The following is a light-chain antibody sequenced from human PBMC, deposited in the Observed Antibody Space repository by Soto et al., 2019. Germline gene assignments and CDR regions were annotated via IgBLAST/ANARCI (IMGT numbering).Light chain of an antibody. V-gene: IGKV3-15*01. CDR3: QKYDKWPWT. Sequence: EIMMTQSPATLPVSPGQRVTLSCRASQSVGSNLAWYQQTPGQAPRLLIYGASTRATDVPARFSGSGSGTEFTLTISSLPSEDFAVYYCQKYDKWPWTFGQGTKVDIK. J-gene: IGKJ1*01. CDR1: QSVGSN. CDR2: GAS.